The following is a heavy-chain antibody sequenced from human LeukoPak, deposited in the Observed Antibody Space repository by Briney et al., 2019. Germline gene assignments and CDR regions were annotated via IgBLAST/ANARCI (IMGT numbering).Heavy chain of an antibody. Sequence: GESLKISCKGSGYSFTSYWIGWVRQMPGKGLEWMGIIYPGDSDTRYSPSFQGQVTISADKSISTAYLQWSSLKASDTAMYYCAWNPYSSSWYGLGWFDPWGQGTLVTVSS. V-gene: IGHV5-51*01. J-gene: IGHJ5*02. CDR3: AWNPYSSSWYGLGWFDP. D-gene: IGHD6-13*01. CDR1: GYSFTSYW. CDR2: IYPGDSDT.